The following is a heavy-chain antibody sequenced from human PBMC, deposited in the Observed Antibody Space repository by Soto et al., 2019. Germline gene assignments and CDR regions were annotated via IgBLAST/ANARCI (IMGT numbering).Heavy chain of an antibody. Sequence: ASETLSLTCTVSGGSISGGDYYWSWIRQPPGKGLEWIGNTHYTGSTHYNPSLKSRATNSVDTSKNQFSLKLSSVTAADTAMYYCARNFYDYVWGSYRYDYWSQGALVTVSS. CDR1: GGSISGGDYY. CDR3: ARNFYDYVWGSYRYDY. D-gene: IGHD3-16*02. CDR2: THYTGST. J-gene: IGHJ4*02. V-gene: IGHV4-30-4*01.